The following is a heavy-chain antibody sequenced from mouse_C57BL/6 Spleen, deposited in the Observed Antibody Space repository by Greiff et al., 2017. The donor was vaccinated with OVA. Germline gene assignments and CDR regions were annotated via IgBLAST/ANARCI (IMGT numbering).Heavy chain of an antibody. J-gene: IGHJ4*01. D-gene: IGHD2-4*01. CDR2: IWSGGST. CDR3: AIFYYDYDESLYYAMDY. V-gene: IGHV2-2*01. CDR1: GFSLTSYG. Sequence: QVQLQQSGPGLVQPSQSLSITCTVSGFSLTSYGVHWVRQSPGKGLEWLGVIWSGGSTDYNAAFISRLSISKDNSKSQVFFKMNSLQADDTAIYYCAIFYYDYDESLYYAMDYWGQGTSVTVSS.